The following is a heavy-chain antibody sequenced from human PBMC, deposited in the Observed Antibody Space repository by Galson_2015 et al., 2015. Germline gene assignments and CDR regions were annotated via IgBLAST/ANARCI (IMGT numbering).Heavy chain of an antibody. CDR2: IYPGDSDT. J-gene: IGHJ6*02. CDR1: GYRFSSYW. V-gene: IGHV5-51*01. D-gene: IGHD6-13*01. Sequence: QSGAEVKKPGESLKISCQSSGYRFSSYWLGWVRQMPGKGLEWMGIIYPGDSDTRYSPSFKGQVTISAEKSINTAYLQWSSLKASDTAIYYCARHDIAGGAYHYYAMDVWGQGTTVTVSS. CDR3: ARHDIAGGAYHYYAMDV.